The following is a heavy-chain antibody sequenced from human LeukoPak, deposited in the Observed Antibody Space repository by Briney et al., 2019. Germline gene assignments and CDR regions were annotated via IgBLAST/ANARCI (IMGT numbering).Heavy chain of an antibody. J-gene: IGHJ4*02. Sequence: GASVKVSCKASGYTFTSYDINWVRQATGQGLEWMGGIIPIFGTANYAQKFQGRVTITADESTSTAYMELSSLRSEDTAVYYCAREGGIKGISKFDYWGQGTLVTVSS. CDR1: GYTFTSYD. D-gene: IGHD2-21*01. V-gene: IGHV1-69*13. CDR3: AREGGIKGISKFDY. CDR2: IIPIFGTA.